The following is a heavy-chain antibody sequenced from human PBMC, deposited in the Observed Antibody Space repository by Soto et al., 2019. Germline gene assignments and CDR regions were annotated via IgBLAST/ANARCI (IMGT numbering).Heavy chain of an antibody. D-gene: IGHD5-12*01. CDR1: GFTFSSYA. CDR2: ISSNGGST. V-gene: IGHV3-64*01. Sequence: EVQLVESGGGLVQPGGSLRLSCAASGFTFSSYAMHWVRQAPGKGLEYVSVISSNGGSTYYANSVKGRFTMSRDNYKNSLYLQMGSLRAEDMAVYYFARYSKGRGYSGYAADYCGPGTLVTVSS. CDR3: ARYSKGRGYSGYAADY. J-gene: IGHJ4*02.